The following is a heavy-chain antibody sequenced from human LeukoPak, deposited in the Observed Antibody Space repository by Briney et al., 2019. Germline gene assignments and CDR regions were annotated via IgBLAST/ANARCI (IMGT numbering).Heavy chain of an antibody. J-gene: IGHJ1*01. V-gene: IGHV3-33*01. CDR3: VRGEYSSSWHSEYFQY. Sequence: GGSLRLSCAASGFSFSNFGMHWVRQAPGKGLEWVAIIWHDGSNSYYADSVKGRFTISRVNSKNTLSLQMNSLRVEDTAVYYCVRGEYSSSWHSEYFQYWGQGTLVTVSS. CDR2: IWHDGSNS. D-gene: IGHD6-13*01. CDR1: GFSFSNFG.